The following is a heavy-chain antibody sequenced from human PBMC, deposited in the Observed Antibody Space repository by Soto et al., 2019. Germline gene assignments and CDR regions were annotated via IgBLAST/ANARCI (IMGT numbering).Heavy chain of an antibody. J-gene: IGHJ6*02. Sequence: ASVKVSCKASGYTFTSYGISWVRQAPGQGLEWMGWISAYNGNTNYAQKLQGRVTMTTDTSTSTAYMELRSLRSDGTAVYYCARDSVYGDYYYYYGMDVWGQGTTVTVSS. CDR1: GYTFTSYG. D-gene: IGHD4-17*01. CDR3: ARDSVYGDYYYYYGMDV. CDR2: ISAYNGNT. V-gene: IGHV1-18*01.